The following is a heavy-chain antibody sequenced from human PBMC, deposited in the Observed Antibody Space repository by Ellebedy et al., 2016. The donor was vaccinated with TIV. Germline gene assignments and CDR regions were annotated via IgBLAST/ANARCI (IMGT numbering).Heavy chain of an antibody. Sequence: GESLKISCKGSGYSFTSYWIGWVRQMPGKGLEWMGIIYPGDSDTRYSPSFQGQVTISADKSISTAYLQWSSLKASDTAMYYCARPRTTYYYDSSGYYLDYWGQGTLVTVSS. J-gene: IGHJ4*02. CDR3: ARPRTTYYYDSSGYYLDY. D-gene: IGHD3-22*01. V-gene: IGHV5-51*01. CDR2: IYPGDSDT. CDR1: GYSFTSYW.